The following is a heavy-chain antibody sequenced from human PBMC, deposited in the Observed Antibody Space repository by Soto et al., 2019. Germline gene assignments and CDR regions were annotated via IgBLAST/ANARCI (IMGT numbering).Heavy chain of an antibody. J-gene: IGHJ6*02. CDR2: IIPIFGTA. Sequence: ASVKVSCKASGGTFSSYAISWVRQAPGQGLEWMRGIIPIFGTANYAQKFQGRVTITADESTSTAYMELSSLRSEDTAVYYCARDELRGRSSSPYRRYYYYGMDVWGQGTTVTVSS. CDR3: ARDELRGRSSSPYRRYYYYGMDV. D-gene: IGHD6-6*01. CDR1: GGTFSSYA. V-gene: IGHV1-69*13.